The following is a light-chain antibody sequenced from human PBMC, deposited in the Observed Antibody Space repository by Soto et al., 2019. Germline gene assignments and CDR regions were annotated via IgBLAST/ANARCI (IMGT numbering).Light chain of an antibody. CDR2: GVS. Sequence: EVVLTQSPGTLSLSPGDRATLYCRARQSLTWNYLAWYQSKPGQHPRLLVYGVSARATGVPDRFSGSVSGTDFTTTISRLESEDSSVYYCQQYDVPLFTFGQGTKLEIK. J-gene: IGKJ2*01. CDR3: QQYDVPLFT. V-gene: IGKV3-20*01. CDR1: QSLTWNY.